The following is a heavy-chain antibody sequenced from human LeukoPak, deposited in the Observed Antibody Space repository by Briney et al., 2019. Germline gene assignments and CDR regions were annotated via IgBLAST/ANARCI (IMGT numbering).Heavy chain of an antibody. J-gene: IGHJ3*02. CDR3: ANINLQLWAIGDAFDI. CDR1: EFSVGSNY. V-gene: IGHV3-66*01. CDR2: IYSGGST. D-gene: IGHD5-18*01. Sequence: GGSLRLSCAASEFSVGSNYMTWVRQAPGKGLEWVSLIYSGGSTYYADSVKGRFTISRDNSKNTLYLQMNSLRAEDTAVYYCANINLQLWAIGDAFDIWGQGTMVTVSS.